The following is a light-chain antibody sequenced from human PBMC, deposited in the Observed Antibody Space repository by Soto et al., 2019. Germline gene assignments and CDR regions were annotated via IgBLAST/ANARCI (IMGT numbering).Light chain of an antibody. CDR3: QHDNCCPLS. V-gene: IGKV1-12*01. CDR2: AAS. Sequence: DIQMTQSPSSVSASVGDRVTITCRTSKGISSWLAWYQQKPGKAPKLLIYAASSFQSGVPSRFSGSGSGTDFTLAISSLQPEDCAPYYCQHDNCCPLSCGPGKRLEI. CDR1: KGISSW. J-gene: IGKJ5*01.